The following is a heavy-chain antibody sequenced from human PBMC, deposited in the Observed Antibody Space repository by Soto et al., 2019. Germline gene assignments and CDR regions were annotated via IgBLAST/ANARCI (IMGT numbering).Heavy chain of an antibody. J-gene: IGHJ4*02. CDR1: GFTFSSYA. V-gene: IGHV3-30-3*01. CDR2: ISYDGSNK. D-gene: IGHD6-13*01. Sequence: VQLVESGGGVVQPGRSLRLSCAASGFTFSSYAMHWVRQAPGKGLEWVAVISYDGSNKYYADSVKGRFTISRDNSKNTLYLQMNSLRAEDTAVYYCARGDFIAAAGSLLDYWGQGTLVTVSS. CDR3: ARGDFIAAAGSLLDY.